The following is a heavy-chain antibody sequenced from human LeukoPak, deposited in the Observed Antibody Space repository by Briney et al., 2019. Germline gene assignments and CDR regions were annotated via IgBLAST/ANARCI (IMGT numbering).Heavy chain of an antibody. Sequence: GGSLRLSCAASGFTVSSNYMSWVRQAPGKGLEWVSVIYSGGSTYYADSVKGRFTISRDNSKNTLHLQMNSLRAEDTAVYYCARFKGNYYDSSGYSPYFDYWGQGTLVTVSS. D-gene: IGHD3-22*01. CDR2: IYSGGST. CDR1: GFTVSSNY. J-gene: IGHJ4*02. V-gene: IGHV3-53*01. CDR3: ARFKGNYYDSSGYSPYFDY.